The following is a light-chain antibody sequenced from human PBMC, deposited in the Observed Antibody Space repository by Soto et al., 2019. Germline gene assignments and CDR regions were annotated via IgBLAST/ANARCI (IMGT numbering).Light chain of an antibody. V-gene: IGLV2-8*01. CDR2: EVN. J-gene: IGLJ1*01. CDR1: SSDVGGYNY. CDR3: SSYAGSPYYV. Sequence: QSVLTQPPSASGSLGQSVTISCTGTSSDVGGYNYVSWYQQHPAKAPKLLIYEVNQRPSGVPDRFSGSKSGNTASLTVSGLQAEDEADYYCSSYAGSPYYVFGPGTKLTVL.